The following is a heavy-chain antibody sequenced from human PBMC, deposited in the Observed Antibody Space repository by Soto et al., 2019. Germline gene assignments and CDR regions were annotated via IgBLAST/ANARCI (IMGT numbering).Heavy chain of an antibody. D-gene: IGHD3-10*01. CDR2: MNPNSGNT. J-gene: IGHJ3*02. CDR1: GYTFTSYD. CDR3: ARVRRITMVRGVIRAFDI. Sequence: ASVKVSCKASGYTFTSYDINWVRQATGRGLEWMGWMNPNSGNTGYAQKFQGRVTMTRNTSISTAYMELSSLRSEDTAVYYCARVRRITMVRGVIRAFDIWGKGTMVTVS. V-gene: IGHV1-8*01.